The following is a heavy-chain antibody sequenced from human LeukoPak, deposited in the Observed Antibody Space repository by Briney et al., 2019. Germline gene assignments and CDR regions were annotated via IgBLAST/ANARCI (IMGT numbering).Heavy chain of an antibody. J-gene: IGHJ4*02. CDR1: GGSFSGYY. D-gene: IGHD5-12*01. Sequence: ETLSLTCAVYGGSFSGYYWSWIRQPPGKGLEWIGEINHSGSTNYNPSLKSRVTISVDTSKNQFSLKLSSVTAADTAVYYCARGRGYGAPFDYWGQGTLVTVSS. CDR2: INHSGST. CDR3: ARGRGYGAPFDY. V-gene: IGHV4-34*01.